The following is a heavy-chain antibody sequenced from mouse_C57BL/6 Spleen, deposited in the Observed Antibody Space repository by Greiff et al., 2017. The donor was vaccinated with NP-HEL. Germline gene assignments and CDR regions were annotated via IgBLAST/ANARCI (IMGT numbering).Heavy chain of an antibody. Sequence: LQESGPGLVKPSQSLSLTCSVTGYSITSGYYWNWIRQFPGNKLEWMGYISYDGSNNYNPSLKNRISITRDTSKNQFFLKLNSVTTEDTATYYCAREDGNPYYYAMDYWGQGTSVTVSS. CDR1: GYSITSGYY. J-gene: IGHJ4*01. CDR2: ISYDGSN. D-gene: IGHD1-1*01. V-gene: IGHV3-6*01. CDR3: AREDGNPYYYAMDY.